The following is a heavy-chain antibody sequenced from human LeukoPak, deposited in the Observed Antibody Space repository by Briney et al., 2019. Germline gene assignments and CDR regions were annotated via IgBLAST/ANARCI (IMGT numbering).Heavy chain of an antibody. CDR2: ISCSSNKI. D-gene: IGHD5-24*01. CDR3: AKSGYNRFDY. Sequence: PGRSLRLSCAASGFTFSRYTMNWVRQAPGKGLEWVSYISCSSNKIQYADSVKGRFTISRDNSKNTLILQMNSLRAEDRAIYYCAKSGYNRFDYWGQGILVTVSS. V-gene: IGHV3-48*01. J-gene: IGHJ4*02. CDR1: GFTFSRYT.